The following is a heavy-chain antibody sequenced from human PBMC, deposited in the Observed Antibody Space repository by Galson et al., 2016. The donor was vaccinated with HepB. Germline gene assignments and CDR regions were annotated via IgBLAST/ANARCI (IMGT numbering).Heavy chain of an antibody. V-gene: IGHV1-69*13. Sequence: SVKVSCKASGVTFRSYIITWVRQAPGQGLEWMGGIIPIFHNVKSAQKFQGRVIITADASTSTAYMELSSLRPEDTAVYYCATKPRYCSGENCYYFGMDVWGQETTVTDSS. CDR3: ATKPRYCSGENCYYFGMDV. J-gene: IGHJ6*02. CDR2: IIPIFHNV. D-gene: IGHD2-15*01. CDR1: GVTFRSYI.